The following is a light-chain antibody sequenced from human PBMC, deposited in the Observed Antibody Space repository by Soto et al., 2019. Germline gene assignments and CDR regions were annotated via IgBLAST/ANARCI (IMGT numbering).Light chain of an antibody. V-gene: IGKV3-20*01. Sequence: EIVLTQSPGTLSLSPGERATLSCRASRSVSSRYLAWYQQKPGQAPRLLIYGASSRATGIPDRFSGSGSGTDFTLTITGLEPEDFAVYHCHQYGYSPNPFGQGTKLEIK. CDR2: GAS. CDR3: HQYGYSPNP. CDR1: RSVSSRY. J-gene: IGKJ2*01.